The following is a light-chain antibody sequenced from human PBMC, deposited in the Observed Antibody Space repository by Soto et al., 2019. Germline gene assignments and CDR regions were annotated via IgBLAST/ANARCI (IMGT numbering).Light chain of an antibody. CDR3: QQYNNWPSMST. Sequence: EIVMTQSPDTLSVSPGERATLSCRASQTVGRNVAWYQQRPGQAPRLLIHGTSTRAADIPARFSGSVSGTEFTLTINSLQPEDFVIYYCQQYNNWPSMSTFGQGTKLEMK. V-gene: IGKV3-15*01. J-gene: IGKJ2*01. CDR2: GTS. CDR1: QTVGRN.